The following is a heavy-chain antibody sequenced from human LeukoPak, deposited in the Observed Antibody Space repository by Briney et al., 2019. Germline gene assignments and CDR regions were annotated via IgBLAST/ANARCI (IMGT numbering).Heavy chain of an antibody. CDR3: ARDYGDDYYYGMDV. V-gene: IGHV3-48*03. Sequence: GGSLRLSCAASGFTFSSYEMNWVRQAPGKGLEWVSYISSSGSTIYYADSVKGRFTISRDNAKSSLYLQMNSLRAEDTAVYYCARDYGDDYYYGMDVWGQGTTVTVSS. J-gene: IGHJ6*02. CDR1: GFTFSSYE. CDR2: ISSSGSTI. D-gene: IGHD4-17*01.